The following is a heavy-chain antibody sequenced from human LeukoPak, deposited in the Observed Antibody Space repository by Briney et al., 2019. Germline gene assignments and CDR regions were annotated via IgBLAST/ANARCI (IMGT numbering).Heavy chain of an antibody. Sequence: GGSLRLSCVDSEFTFSSYSMNWVRQAPGKGLEWVSYISSSGSTIYYADSVKGRFTISRDNAKNSLYLQMNSLRAEDTAVYYCAREAGGSGSFYYYYGMDVWGQGTTVTVSS. V-gene: IGHV3-48*04. CDR2: ISSSGSTI. J-gene: IGHJ6*02. D-gene: IGHD3-10*01. CDR3: AREAGGSGSFYYYYGMDV. CDR1: EFTFSSYS.